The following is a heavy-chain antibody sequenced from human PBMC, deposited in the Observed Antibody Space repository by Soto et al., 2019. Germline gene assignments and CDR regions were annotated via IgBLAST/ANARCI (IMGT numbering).Heavy chain of an antibody. V-gene: IGHV3-21*04. D-gene: IGHD5-18*01. CDR1: GFTFSSYS. CDR2: ISSSSSYI. J-gene: IGHJ4*02. Sequence: GGSLRLSCAASGFTFSSYSMNWVRQAPGKGLEWVSSISSSSSYIYYADSVKGRFTISRDNSKNTLYLQMNSLRAEDTAVYYCAKDSPNYSYGQFDYWGQGTLVTVSS. CDR3: AKDSPNYSYGQFDY.